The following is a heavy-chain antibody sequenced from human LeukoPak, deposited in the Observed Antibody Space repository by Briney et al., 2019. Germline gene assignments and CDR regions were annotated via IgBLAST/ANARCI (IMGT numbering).Heavy chain of an antibody. J-gene: IGHJ4*02. CDR2: ISGGGGST. V-gene: IGHV3-23*01. CDR3: AREGDSSSQLYGFDY. D-gene: IGHD6-13*01. CDR1: GFTFSSYA. Sequence: PGGSLRLSCAASGFTFSSYAMSWVRQAPGKGLEWVSAISGGGGSTYYADSVKGRFTISRDNSKNSLYLQMNSLRAEDTAVYYCAREGDSSSQLYGFDYWGQGTLVTVSS.